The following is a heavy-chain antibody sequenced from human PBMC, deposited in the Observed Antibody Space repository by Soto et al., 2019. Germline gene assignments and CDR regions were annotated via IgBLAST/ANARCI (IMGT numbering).Heavy chain of an antibody. CDR1: GYTFTSYA. CDR3: ARDLGIAVAGPDY. V-gene: IGHV1-3*01. D-gene: IGHD6-19*01. CDR2: INAGNGNT. J-gene: IGHJ4*02. Sequence: ASVKVSFKASGYTFTSYAMHWVRQAPGQRLEWMGWINAGNGNTKYSQKFQGRVTITRDTSASTAYMELSSLRSEDTAVYYCARDLGIAVAGPDYWGQGTLVTVSS.